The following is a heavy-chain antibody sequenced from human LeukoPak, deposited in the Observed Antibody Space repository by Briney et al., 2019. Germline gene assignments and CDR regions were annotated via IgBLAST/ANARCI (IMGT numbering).Heavy chain of an antibody. D-gene: IGHD3-3*01. CDR2: INHSGST. CDR1: GGSFSGYY. J-gene: IGHJ4*02. V-gene: IGHV4-34*01. CDR3: ARGRGVQNVYYDFWSGYPTYFDY. Sequence: SETLSLTCAVYGGSFSGYYWSWIRQPPGKGLEWIGEINHSGSTNYNPSLKSRVTTSVDTSKNQFSLKLSSVTAADTAVYYCARGRGVQNVYYDFWSGYPTYFDYWGQGTLVTVSS.